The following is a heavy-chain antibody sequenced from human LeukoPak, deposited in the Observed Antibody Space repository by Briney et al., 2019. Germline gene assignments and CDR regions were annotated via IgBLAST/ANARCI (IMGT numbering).Heavy chain of an antibody. CDR2: IYYSGST. D-gene: IGHD3-3*01. CDR1: GGSISSSSYY. J-gene: IGHJ6*02. CDR3: ARDSITTFGVAMDV. Sequence: PSETLSLTCTVSGGSISSSSYYWGWIRQPPGKGLEWIGSIYYSGSTYYNPSLKSRVTISVDTSKNQFSLRLSSVTAADTAVYYCARDSITTFGVAMDVWGQGTTVTVSS. V-gene: IGHV4-39*01.